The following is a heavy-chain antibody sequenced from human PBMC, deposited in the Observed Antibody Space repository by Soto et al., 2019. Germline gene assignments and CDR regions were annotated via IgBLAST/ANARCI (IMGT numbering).Heavy chain of an antibody. CDR3: ARVRAAAGTDVAQYYFDY. Sequence: PSETLCLTCSVSGGSVSDKTHYWSWIRQPPGKRLEWIGYIYHSGSTNYNPSLKSRVTISVDRSKNQFSLKLSSVTAADTAVYYCARVRAAAGTDVAQYYFDYWGQGTLVTVSS. J-gene: IGHJ4*02. CDR1: GGSVSDKTHY. D-gene: IGHD6-13*01. CDR2: IYHSGST. V-gene: IGHV4-61*01.